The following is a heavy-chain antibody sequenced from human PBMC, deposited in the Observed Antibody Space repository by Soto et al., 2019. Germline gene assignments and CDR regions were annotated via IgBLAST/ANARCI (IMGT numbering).Heavy chain of an antibody. D-gene: IGHD3-10*01. CDR2: IIPVLDVT. CDR1: GGTFNRET. V-gene: IGHV1-69*02. CDR3: ARGGKLGGDLDV. J-gene: IGHJ6*04. Sequence: QAQLVQSGAEVKKPGSSVKVSCKASGGTFNRETFSWVRQAPGQGLQWMGRIIPVLDVTEYPQNFQGRVTITADTSTSTVYLALSGLGSDDTAVYYCARGGKLGGDLDVWGKETPVIVSS.